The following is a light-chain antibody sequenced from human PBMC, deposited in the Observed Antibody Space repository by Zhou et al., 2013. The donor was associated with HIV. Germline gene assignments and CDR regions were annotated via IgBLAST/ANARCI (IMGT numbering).Light chain of an antibody. Sequence: DIQMTQSPSSLSASVGDRVTITCRASQGIANSLAWYRQKPGKAPKLLFYAASRLESGVPSSFSAGGSGTDYTLIITSLQPEDVATYYCQQYYSLPPTFGPGTEGGN. V-gene: IGKV1-NL1*01. CDR2: AAS. CDR3: QQYYSLPPT. CDR1: QGIANS. J-gene: IGKJ1*01.